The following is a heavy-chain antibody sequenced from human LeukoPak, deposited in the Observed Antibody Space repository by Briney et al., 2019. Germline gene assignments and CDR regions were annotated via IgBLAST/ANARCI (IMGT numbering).Heavy chain of an antibody. CDR1: GGSIRSSSYY. CDR2: IHYSGST. D-gene: IGHD6-19*01. CDR3: ARQVVAVAGTGYFDY. J-gene: IGHJ4*02. Sequence: SETLSLTCTVSGGSIRSSSYYWGWIRQPPGKGLEWIGSIHYSGSTYYNASLKSRGTISVDTSKNQFSLKLNSVTAADTAVYFCARQVVAVAGTGYFDYWGQGTLVTVSS. V-gene: IGHV4-39*01.